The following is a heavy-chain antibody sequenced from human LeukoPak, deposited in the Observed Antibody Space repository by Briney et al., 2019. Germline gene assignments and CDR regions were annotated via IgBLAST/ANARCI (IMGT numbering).Heavy chain of an antibody. D-gene: IGHD2-21*01. CDR1: GFTFSSYW. J-gene: IGHJ3*02. V-gene: IGHV3-7*03. CDR3: ARDCGILRIDCGDSLDI. CDR2: IKQDGSEK. Sequence: GGSLRLSCAASGFTFSSYWMHWVRQAPGKGLEWVANIKQDGSEKYYVDSVKGRFSISRDNARNSLHLQMNSLRAEDTAVYYCARDCGILRIDCGDSLDIWGQGAMVTVSS.